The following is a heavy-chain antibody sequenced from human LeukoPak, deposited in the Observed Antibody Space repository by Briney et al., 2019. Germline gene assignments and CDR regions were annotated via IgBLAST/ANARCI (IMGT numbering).Heavy chain of an antibody. Sequence: PGGSLRLSCAPSGFTFSDYHMNWIRQAPGKGLEWVSYISSSGGIIYYADSVKGRFTISRDNTKNSLYLQMNSLRAEDTAVYYCAFPWGSSWFYSGCWGQGTLVTVSS. CDR3: AFPWGSSWFYSGC. CDR1: GFTFSDYH. V-gene: IGHV3-11*01. D-gene: IGHD6-13*01. J-gene: IGHJ4*01. CDR2: ISSSGGII.